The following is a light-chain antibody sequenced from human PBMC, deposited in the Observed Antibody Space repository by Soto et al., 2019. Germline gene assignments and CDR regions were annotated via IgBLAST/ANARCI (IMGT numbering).Light chain of an antibody. CDR2: GAS. V-gene: IGKV3-20*01. J-gene: IGKJ3*01. CDR1: QSVSSSY. Sequence: EIVLTQSPGTLSLSPGERATLSCRASQSVSSSYLAWYQQKPGQAPRLLIYGASSRATGIPDRFSGSGSGTHFTLTISRLEPEAFAVYYCQQYGSSPFTFGPGTKVDIK. CDR3: QQYGSSPFT.